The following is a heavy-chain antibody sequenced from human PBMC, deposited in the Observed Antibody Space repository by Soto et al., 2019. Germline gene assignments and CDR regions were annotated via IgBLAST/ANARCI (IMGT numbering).Heavy chain of an antibody. J-gene: IGHJ4*02. D-gene: IGHD2-21*02. V-gene: IGHV1-69*13. CDR2: IIPIFGTA. CDR3: ARGPYCGGDCYSYFDY. CDR1: GGTFSSYA. Sequence: SVKVSCKASGGTFSSYAISWVRQAPGQGLEWMGGIIPIFGTANYAQKFQGRVTITADESTSTAYMELSSLRSEDTAVYYCARGPYCGGDCYSYFDYWGQGTLVTSPQ.